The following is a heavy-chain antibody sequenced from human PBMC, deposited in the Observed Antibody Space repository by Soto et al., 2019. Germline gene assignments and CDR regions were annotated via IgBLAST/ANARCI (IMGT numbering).Heavy chain of an antibody. J-gene: IGHJ4*02. Sequence: QVQLVQSGAEVKKPGASVKVSCKASGYTFTSYYMHWVRQAPGQGLEWMGRIKPTGGSTTYAQKFQGRVTMTRDTSTSTVYMELSSLTSEDTAVYYCARTFSDGLTSDYCGQGTLVTVSS. CDR1: GYTFTSYY. CDR2: IKPTGGST. V-gene: IGHV1-46*01. D-gene: IGHD2-2*01. CDR3: ARTFSDGLTSDY.